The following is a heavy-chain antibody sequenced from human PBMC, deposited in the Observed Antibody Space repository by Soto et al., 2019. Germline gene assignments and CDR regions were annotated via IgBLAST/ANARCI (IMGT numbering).Heavy chain of an antibody. CDR3: AREPVGPDYAMDV. J-gene: IGHJ6*02. CDR1: GFTFSSYG. Sequence: QVQLVESGGGVVQPGRSLRLSCAASGFTFSSYGMHWVRQAPGKGLEWVAVIWYDGSNKYYADSVKGRFTISRDNSKKMLYLQMDSLRAEDTALYYCAREPVGPDYAMDVWGQGTTVTVSS. D-gene: IGHD1-26*01. V-gene: IGHV3-33*01. CDR2: IWYDGSNK.